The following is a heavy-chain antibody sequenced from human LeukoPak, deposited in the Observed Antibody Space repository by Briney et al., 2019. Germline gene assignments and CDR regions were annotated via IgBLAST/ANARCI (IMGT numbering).Heavy chain of an antibody. CDR1: GFTFSTYM. J-gene: IGHJ4*02. Sequence: GGSLRLSCAASGFTFSTYMMNWVRQAPGKGLEWLSYISSDSGAIYYADSVKGRFTISRDNAQKSLYLQMNNLRVEDTAVYYCARDQSGSLDYWGQGTLVTVSS. D-gene: IGHD1-26*01. V-gene: IGHV3-48*01. CDR3: ARDQSGSLDY. CDR2: ISSDSGAI.